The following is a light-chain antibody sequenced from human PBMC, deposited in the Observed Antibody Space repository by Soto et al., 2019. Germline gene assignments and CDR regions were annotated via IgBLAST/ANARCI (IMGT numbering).Light chain of an antibody. CDR2: EAS. Sequence: DIQMTQSPSTLSASLGDRVTIICRASRSVDKWLAWYQQKSGKAPKLLIYEASHLQSGVPSRFGGSGSGTEFTLTINNLQLEDVATYYCQQYYSFWTFGQGTTVEV. J-gene: IGKJ1*01. CDR3: QQYYSFWT. V-gene: IGKV1-5*02. CDR1: RSVDKW.